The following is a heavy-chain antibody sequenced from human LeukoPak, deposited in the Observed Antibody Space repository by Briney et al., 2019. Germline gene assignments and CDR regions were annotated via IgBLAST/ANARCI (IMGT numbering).Heavy chain of an antibody. V-gene: IGHV3-23*01. CDR1: GFTFRSYA. CDR2: ISGSGDSL. D-gene: IGHD2-15*01. Sequence: GGSLRLPCAASGFTFRSYAMNWVRQAPGKGLEWVSGISGSGDSLYYAGSVKGRFTISRDNSQNTLYLHMNNLGAEDTAIYYCAKDRIASPPQGRFDPWGQGTQVTVSS. J-gene: IGHJ5*02. CDR3: AKDRIASPPQGRFDP.